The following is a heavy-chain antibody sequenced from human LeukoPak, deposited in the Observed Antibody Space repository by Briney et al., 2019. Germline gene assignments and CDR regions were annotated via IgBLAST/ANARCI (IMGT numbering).Heavy chain of an antibody. D-gene: IGHD4-17*01. Sequence: ASVKVSCKASGYTFTSYGISWVRQAPGQGLEWMGWISAYNGNTNYAQKLQGRVTVTTDTSTSTAYMELRSLRSDDTAVYYCARDVRFMTTVTTYNYWGQGTLVTVSP. J-gene: IGHJ4*02. CDR1: GYTFTSYG. V-gene: IGHV1-18*01. CDR2: ISAYNGNT. CDR3: ARDVRFMTTVTTYNY.